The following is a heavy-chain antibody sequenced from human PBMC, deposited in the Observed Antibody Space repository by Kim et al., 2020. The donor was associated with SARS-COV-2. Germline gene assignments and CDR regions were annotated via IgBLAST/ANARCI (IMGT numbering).Heavy chain of an antibody. CDR3: ARGSGGVVHYYYYGLDV. Sequence: SETLSLTCTVSGGSISGHYWTWIRQPPGKELEWIGYIYYSGSTNYNPSLKRRVTISIDTSKNHFSLKLTSVTAADTAVYYCARGSGGVVHYYYYGLDVWGQGTTVTVTS. CDR1: GGSISGHY. J-gene: IGHJ6*02. D-gene: IGHD3-16*01. V-gene: IGHV4-59*11. CDR2: IYYSGST.